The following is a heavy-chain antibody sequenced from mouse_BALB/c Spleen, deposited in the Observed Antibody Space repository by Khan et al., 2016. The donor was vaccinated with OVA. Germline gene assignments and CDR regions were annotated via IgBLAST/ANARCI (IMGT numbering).Heavy chain of an antibody. CDR3: ARRGLRWDFDY. CDR1: GYTFINYW. CDR2: INPSIGYT. J-gene: IGHJ2*01. Sequence: QVQLKQSGAELAKPGASVKMSCKASGYTFINYWILWVKQRPGQGLEWIGYINPSIGYTENNQNFKGKATLTAYKSSSTAYMQLSSLTSEDSAVYYCARRGLRWDFDYWGQGTTLTVSS. D-gene: IGHD1-1*01. V-gene: IGHV1-7*01.